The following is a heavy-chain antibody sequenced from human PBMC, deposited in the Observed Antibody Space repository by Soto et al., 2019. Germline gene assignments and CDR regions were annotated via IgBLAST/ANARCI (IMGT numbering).Heavy chain of an antibody. CDR2: INAGNGNT. CDR3: AIEYCSGGSCYGY. CDR1: GYTFTSYA. Sequence: ASVKVSCKASGYTFTSYAMHWVRQAPGQGLEWMGWINAGNGNTKYAQKFQGRVTITTDKSTSTAYMELSSLRSEDTAVYYCAIEYCSGGSCYGYWGQGTLVTVSS. J-gene: IGHJ4*02. V-gene: IGHV1-3*01. D-gene: IGHD2-15*01.